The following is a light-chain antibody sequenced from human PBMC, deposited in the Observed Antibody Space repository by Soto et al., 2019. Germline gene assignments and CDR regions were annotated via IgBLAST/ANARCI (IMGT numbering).Light chain of an antibody. CDR3: QQYNNWPRT. V-gene: IGKV3-15*01. Sequence: EIVMTQSPATLSVSPGERATLSCRASQSVSSNLAWYQQKPGQAPRLLIYGASTRETGIPARFSGSGSGTEFTLTISSLQSEDFAVYYCQQYNNWPRTFGQGTKV. CDR2: GAS. J-gene: IGKJ1*01. CDR1: QSVSSN.